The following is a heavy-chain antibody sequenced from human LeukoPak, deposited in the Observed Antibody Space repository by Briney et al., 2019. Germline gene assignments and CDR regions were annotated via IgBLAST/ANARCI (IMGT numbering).Heavy chain of an antibody. CDR1: GFTFSDTY. V-gene: IGHV3-11*01. J-gene: IGHJ1*01. CDR2: ISNRGSSI. Sequence: GGSLRLSCAGSGFTFSDTYMSWIRQAPGKGLEWVSSISNRGSSIYYADSVKGRFTISRDNANNSLYLQMNSLRAEDTAVYYCAREGTYRSSWYRYFQQWGHGTLVTVSS. CDR3: AREGTYRSSWYRYFQQ. D-gene: IGHD6-13*01.